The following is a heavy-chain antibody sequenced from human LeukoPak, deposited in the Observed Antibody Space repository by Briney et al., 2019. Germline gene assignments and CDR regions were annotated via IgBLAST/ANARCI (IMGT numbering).Heavy chain of an antibody. CDR3: TTDQGGSNWENH. D-gene: IGHD1-26*01. V-gene: IGHV3-15*01. CDR2: IKSKTEGGKT. J-gene: IGHJ4*02. Sequence: GGSLRLSCAASGFTFSNAWMNWVRQAPGKGLEWVGRIKSKTEGGKTDYATPAKSRFTISRDDSKNKLYLQMNSLKAEDTAVYYCTTDQGGSNWENHWGQGTMVTVSS. CDR1: GFTFSNAW.